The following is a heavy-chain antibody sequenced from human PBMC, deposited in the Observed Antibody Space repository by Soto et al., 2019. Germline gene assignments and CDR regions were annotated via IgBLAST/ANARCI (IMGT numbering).Heavy chain of an antibody. J-gene: IGHJ6*02. CDR1: GGSVSSGAYY. CDR2: IYYSGST. CDR3: ARVDRHCSSPSCPRGGGYFYGMDV. V-gene: IGHV4-61*08. Sequence: SETLSLTCTVSGGSVSSGAYYWSWIRQPPGRGLEWIGYIYYSGSTKYNPALRSRVTISVDTSKSQFSLRLNSVTAADTAVYYCARVDRHCSSPSCPRGGGYFYGMDVWGQGTTVTVSS. D-gene: IGHD2-2*01.